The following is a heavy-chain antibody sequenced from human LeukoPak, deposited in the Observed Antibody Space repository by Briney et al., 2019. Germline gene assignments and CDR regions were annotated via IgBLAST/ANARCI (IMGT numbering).Heavy chain of an antibody. CDR3: ARHEFGTTRGVDY. D-gene: IGHD1-1*01. J-gene: IGHJ4*02. V-gene: IGHV4-61*02. CDR2: IYTSGST. CDR1: GGSISSGSYY. Sequence: SETLSLTCTVSGGSISSGSYYWSWIRQPAGKGLEWIGRIYTSGSTNYNPSLKSRVTISVDTSKNQFSLKLSSVTAADTAVYYCARHEFGTTRGVDYWGQGTLVTVSS.